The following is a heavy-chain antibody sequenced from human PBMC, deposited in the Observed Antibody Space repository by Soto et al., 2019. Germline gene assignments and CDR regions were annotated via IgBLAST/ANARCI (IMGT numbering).Heavy chain of an antibody. J-gene: IGHJ4*02. CDR2: FDPAKAVT. V-gene: IGHV1-24*01. CDR3: ATVGALAAEVTGISFSF. D-gene: IGHD2-21*02. CDR1: GYTLSELS. Sequence: GASVKVSCKVSGYTLSELSLHWVRQAPGKGLEGLAGFDPAKAVTLYAQNFQGRDTVTEEPSTDTAYMQLSSLRYEDTDIYSCATVGALAAEVTGISFSFWGQGTLVTVSS.